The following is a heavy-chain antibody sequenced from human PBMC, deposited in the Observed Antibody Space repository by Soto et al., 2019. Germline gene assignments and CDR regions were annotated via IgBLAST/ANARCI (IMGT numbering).Heavy chain of an antibody. Sequence: AQLLESGGGVVQPGRSLRLSCAASGFTLSSFGMYWVRQAPGRGLEWVAVISYDGATRYYRDSVKGRFTISRDNSKDTLYLQMDSLRPEDTAVYYCANSPGAATSGSHYWGQGTLVTVSS. V-gene: IGHV3-30*18. D-gene: IGHD1-26*01. CDR1: GFTLSSFG. CDR2: ISYDGATR. J-gene: IGHJ4*02. CDR3: ANSPGAATSGSHY.